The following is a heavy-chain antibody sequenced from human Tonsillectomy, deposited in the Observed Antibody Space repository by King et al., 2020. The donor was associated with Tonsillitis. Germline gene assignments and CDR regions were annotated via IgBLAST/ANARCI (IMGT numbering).Heavy chain of an antibody. V-gene: IGHV4-59*01. CDR3: ARDLVRQSYYSGRDV. D-gene: IGHD2-21*01. Sequence: QLQESGPGLVKPSETLSLTCTVSGGSIIGYYWSWIRQPPGKGLEWIGFIYYSGSTNYNPSLKSRATISVDTSTNQFSLKLPSVTAADTAVFYCARDLVRQSYYSGRDVWGQGTTVIVSS. CDR2: IYYSGST. J-gene: IGHJ6*02. CDR1: GGSIIGYY.